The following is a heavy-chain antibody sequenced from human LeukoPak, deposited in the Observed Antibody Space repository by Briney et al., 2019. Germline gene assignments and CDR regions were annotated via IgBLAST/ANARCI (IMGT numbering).Heavy chain of an antibody. V-gene: IGHV1-2*02. CDR3: AREFILGDYPVLKFDP. J-gene: IGHJ5*02. CDR2: INPNSGGT. Sequence: GASVKVSCKASGYTFTGYYMHWVRQAPGQGLEWMGWINPNSGGTNYAQKFQGRVTMTRDTSISTAYMELSRLRSDDTAVYYCAREFILGDYPVLKFDPWGQGTLVTVPS. D-gene: IGHD4-17*01. CDR1: GYTFTGYY.